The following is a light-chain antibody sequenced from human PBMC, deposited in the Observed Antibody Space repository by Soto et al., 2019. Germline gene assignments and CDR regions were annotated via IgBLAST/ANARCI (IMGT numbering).Light chain of an antibody. J-gene: IGLJ3*02. V-gene: IGLV2-23*01. CDR3: CSYAGSSTWV. Sequence: QSALTQPASVSGSPGQSITISCTGTSGDVGNYNLVSWYQQHPGKAPKVMIYEGSKRPSGVSNRFSGSKSGNTASLTISGLQAEDEADYYCCSYAGSSTWVFGGGTKLTVL. CDR1: SGDVGNYNL. CDR2: EGS.